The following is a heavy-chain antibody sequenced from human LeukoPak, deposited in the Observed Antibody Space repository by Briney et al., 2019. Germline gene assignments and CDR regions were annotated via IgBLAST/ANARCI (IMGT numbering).Heavy chain of an antibody. Sequence: PGGSLRLSCAASGFTVSSNYMSWVRHAPGKGLEWVSVIYSGGSNSYADSVKGRFTISRDNSKNTLYLQMTSLRAEDTAVYYCASILRYFDWSYTSDDAFDIWGQGTMVTVSS. CDR2: IYSGGSN. CDR1: GFTVSSNY. D-gene: IGHD3-9*01. J-gene: IGHJ3*02. CDR3: ASILRYFDWSYTSDDAFDI. V-gene: IGHV3-53*01.